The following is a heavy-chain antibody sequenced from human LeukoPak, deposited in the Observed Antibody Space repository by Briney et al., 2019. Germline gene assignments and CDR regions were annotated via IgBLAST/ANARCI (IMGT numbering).Heavy chain of an antibody. CDR2: ISSSSSTI. J-gene: IGHJ6*03. V-gene: IGHV3-48*01. D-gene: IGHD3-3*01. CDR3: ARRTVWGGYYGYYYMDV. CDR1: GFTFSSYS. Sequence: GGSLRLSCAASGFTFSSYSMNWVRQAPGKGLEWVSYISSSSSTIYYADSVKGRFTISRHNAKNSLYLQMNSLRAEDTAVYYCARRTVWGGYYGYYYMDVWGKGTTVTVSS.